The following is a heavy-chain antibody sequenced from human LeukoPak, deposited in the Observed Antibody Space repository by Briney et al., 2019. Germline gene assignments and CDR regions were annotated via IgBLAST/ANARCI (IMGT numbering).Heavy chain of an antibody. J-gene: IGHJ4*02. CDR2: ISYDGSNK. V-gene: IGHV3-30*18. CDR3: AKDFGVVVVH. Sequence: GGSLRLSCAASGFTFSNYGMHWVRQAPGKGLEWVTIISYDGSNKYYADSVKGRFTISRDNSKNTLYLQMNSLRAEDTAVYYCAKDFGVVVVHWGQGTLVTVSS. CDR1: GFTFSNYG. D-gene: IGHD3-22*01.